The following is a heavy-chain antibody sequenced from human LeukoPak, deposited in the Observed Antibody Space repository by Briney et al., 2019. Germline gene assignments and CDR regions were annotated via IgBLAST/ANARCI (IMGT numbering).Heavy chain of an antibody. J-gene: IGHJ3*02. CDR3: ARGTGYSSKAFDI. CDR2: IYGGGST. V-gene: IGHV3-66*01. Sequence: PGGSLILSFAASGFTVNSNYMSRVRQAPGKGLEWVSVIYGGGSTYYADSVKGRFTISRDNSKNTLYLQMNSLRAEDTAVYYCARGTGYSSKAFDIWGQGTMVTVSS. D-gene: IGHD6-13*01. CDR1: GFTVNSNY.